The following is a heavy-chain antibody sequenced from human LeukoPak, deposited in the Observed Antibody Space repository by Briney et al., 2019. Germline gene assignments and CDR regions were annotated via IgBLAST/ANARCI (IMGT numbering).Heavy chain of an antibody. CDR1: GGSFGGYY. CDR3: ARGRRGGGWYWNAFDI. Sequence: SETLSLTCAVYGGSFGGYYWSWIRQPPGKGLEWIGEINHSGSTNYNPSLKSRVTISVDTSKNQFPLKLSSVTAADTAVYYCARGRRGGGWYWNAFDIWGQGTMVTVSS. D-gene: IGHD2-15*01. J-gene: IGHJ3*02. CDR2: INHSGST. V-gene: IGHV4-34*01.